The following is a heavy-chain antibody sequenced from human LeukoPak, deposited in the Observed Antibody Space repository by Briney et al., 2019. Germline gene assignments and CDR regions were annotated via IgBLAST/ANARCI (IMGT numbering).Heavy chain of an antibody. CDR2: IYPGDSDT. V-gene: IGHV5-51*01. CDR3: ARHGTLPNDAFDI. J-gene: IGHJ3*02. CDR1: GYIFTSYW. Sequence: GESLQISCEGAGYIFTSYWIGWGRQLPGKGLEGMGIIYPGDSDTRYSPSFQGQVTISADKSISTAYLQWSSLKASDTAMYYCARHGTLPNDAFDIWGQGTMVTVSS. D-gene: IGHD2-2*01.